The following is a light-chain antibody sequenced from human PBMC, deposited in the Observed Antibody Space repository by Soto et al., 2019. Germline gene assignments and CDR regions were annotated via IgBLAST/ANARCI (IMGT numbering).Light chain of an antibody. Sequence: DIQMTQSPSSLSASVGDRVTITCQANRDITNYLNWYQHKPGTAPKLLIYGASNLETGVPSRFSGSVSGTDFSFTISSLQPEDIATYYCQQSDDLPRTFGGGTKVEIK. J-gene: IGKJ4*01. V-gene: IGKV1-33*01. CDR1: RDITNY. CDR3: QQSDDLPRT. CDR2: GAS.